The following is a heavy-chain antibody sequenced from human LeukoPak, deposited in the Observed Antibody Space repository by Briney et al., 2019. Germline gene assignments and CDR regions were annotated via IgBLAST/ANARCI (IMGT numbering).Heavy chain of an antibody. J-gene: IGHJ4*02. V-gene: IGHV3-23*01. CDR3: AKGSYCSGGSCFFDY. Sequence: GGSLRLSCAASGFTFSSYALTWVRQAPGKGLEWVSAISGSGGSTYYADSVKGRFTISRDNSKNTLYLQMNSLRAEDTAVYYCAKGSYCSGGSCFFDYWGQGTLVSLSP. CDR2: ISGSGGST. D-gene: IGHD2-15*01. CDR1: GFTFSSYA.